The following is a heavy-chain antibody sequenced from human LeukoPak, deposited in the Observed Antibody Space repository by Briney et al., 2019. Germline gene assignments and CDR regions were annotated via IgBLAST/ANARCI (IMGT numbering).Heavy chain of an antibody. CDR1: GYTFTGYY. J-gene: IGHJ6*02. CDR3: AREVLAKNYGMDV. CDR2: INPNSGGT. V-gene: IGHV1-2*02. D-gene: IGHD2-8*02. Sequence: ASVKVSCKASGYTFTGYYMRWVRQAPGQGLEWMGWINPNSGGTNYAQKFQGRVTMTRDTSISTAYVELSRLRSGDTAVYYCAREVLAKNYGMDVWGQGTTVTVSS.